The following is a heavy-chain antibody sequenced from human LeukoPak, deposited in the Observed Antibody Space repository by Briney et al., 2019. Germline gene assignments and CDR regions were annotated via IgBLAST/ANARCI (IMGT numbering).Heavy chain of an antibody. Sequence: SETLSLTCTVSGGSISSYYWSWIRQPPGKGLEWIGYIYYSGYTNYNPSLKSRVTISVDTSKNQSSLKLSSVTAADTAVYYCARTTMVRGTYYMDVWGKGTTVTISS. J-gene: IGHJ6*03. CDR3: ARTTMVRGTYYMDV. D-gene: IGHD3-10*01. V-gene: IGHV4-59*01. CDR2: IYYSGYT. CDR1: GGSISSYY.